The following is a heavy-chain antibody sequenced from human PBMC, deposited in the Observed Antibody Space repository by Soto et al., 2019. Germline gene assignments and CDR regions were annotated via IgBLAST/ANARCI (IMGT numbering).Heavy chain of an antibody. Sequence: GGSLRLACAASGFTFSSYGMHWVRQAPGKGLEWVAVIWYDGSNKYYADSVKGRFTISRDNSKNTLYLQMNSLRAEDTAVYYCARDLSIWAAALVYWGQGTLVTVSS. CDR1: GFTFSSYG. J-gene: IGHJ4*02. CDR3: ARDLSIWAAALVY. V-gene: IGHV3-33*01. CDR2: IWYDGSNK. D-gene: IGHD6-13*01.